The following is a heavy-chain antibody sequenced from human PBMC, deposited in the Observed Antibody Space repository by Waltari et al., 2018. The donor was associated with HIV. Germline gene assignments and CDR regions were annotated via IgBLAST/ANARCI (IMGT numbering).Heavy chain of an antibody. V-gene: IGHV6-1*01. D-gene: IGHD3-10*01. Sequence: QVQLQQSGPGLVKPSQTLSLTCPISGDSVSSNSGSWHWFRQSPSRGLEWLGRTYYRSKWYNDYAVSVKSRITINPDTSKNQFSLQLNSVTPEDTAVYYCARALWFGQFDAFDIWGQGTMVTVSS. CDR3: ARALWFGQFDAFDI. CDR1: GDSVSSNSGS. CDR2: TYYRSKWYN. J-gene: IGHJ3*02.